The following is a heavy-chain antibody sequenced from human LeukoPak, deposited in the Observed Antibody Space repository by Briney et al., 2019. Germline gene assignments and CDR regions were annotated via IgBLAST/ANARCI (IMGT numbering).Heavy chain of an antibody. Sequence: SETLSLTCTVSGGSISTYYWSWIRQPPGKGLEWIGYIYSSGSTYYNPSLKSRVTISVDTSKNQFSLRLNSVTAADTAVYFCARIYAGGSFFDYWGQGTLVTVSS. CDR1: GGSISTYY. CDR2: IYSSGST. J-gene: IGHJ4*02. V-gene: IGHV4-59*08. CDR3: ARIYAGGSFFDY. D-gene: IGHD3-10*01.